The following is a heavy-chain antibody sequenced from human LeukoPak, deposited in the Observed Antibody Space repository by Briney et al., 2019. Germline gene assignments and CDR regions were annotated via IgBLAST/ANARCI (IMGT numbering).Heavy chain of an antibody. Sequence: GASVTVSCKASGCTFTSYYMHWVRQAPGQGLEWMGIINSSGGSTSYAQKFQARVTMTRDTSTSTVYMELSSLRSEGTAVYYCAREKGYYGSGEEFDPWGQGTLVTVSS. D-gene: IGHD3-10*01. J-gene: IGHJ5*02. V-gene: IGHV1-46*01. CDR3: AREKGYYGSGEEFDP. CDR1: GCTFTSYY. CDR2: INSSGGST.